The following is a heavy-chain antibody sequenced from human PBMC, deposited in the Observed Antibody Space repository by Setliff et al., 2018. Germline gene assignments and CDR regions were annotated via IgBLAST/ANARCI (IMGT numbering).Heavy chain of an antibody. V-gene: IGHV4-30-4*08. CDR2: IYHSGSA. CDR1: GDSISSGDYF. CDR3: ASEVGTSTSSDAFDV. J-gene: IGHJ3*01. D-gene: IGHD1-26*01. Sequence: PSETLSLTCTVSGDSISSGDYFWSWIRQPPGKGLEWIAYIYHSGSAYYNPSLKSRVTMSVDTSKNQFSLHLTSVTAADTAVYYCASEVGTSTSSDAFDVWGQGMMVTVSS.